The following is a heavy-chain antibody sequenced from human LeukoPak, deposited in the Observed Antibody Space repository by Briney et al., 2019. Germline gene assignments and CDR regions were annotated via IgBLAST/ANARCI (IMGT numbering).Heavy chain of an antibody. V-gene: IGHV4-39*01. CDR1: GASITTGSYY. CDR2: IYYTGSP. CDR3: ARLSAAGTISVDS. J-gene: IGHJ4*02. D-gene: IGHD6-13*01. Sequence: SETLSLTCTVSGASITTGSYYWAWIRQPPGKGLDWIGNIYYTGSPYYNPSLKIRVPISVDTSKNQFSLNLSSVTAADTAVYYCARLSAAGTISVDSWGQGTLVTVSS.